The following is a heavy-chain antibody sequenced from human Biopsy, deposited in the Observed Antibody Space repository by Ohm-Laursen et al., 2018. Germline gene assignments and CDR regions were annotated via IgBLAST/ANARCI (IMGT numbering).Heavy chain of an antibody. CDR1: GFSVSSYD. Sequence: SLRLSCAASGFSVSSYDMNWVRQAPGKGLEWISYISETSSHIYDADSVRGRFTVARDIAKNPLYLQLNSLRVEDTAVNYCARDSSRRAREGGMDVWGQGTTVTVSS. CDR2: ISETSSHI. J-gene: IGHJ6*02. V-gene: IGHV3-21*01. D-gene: IGHD6-6*01. CDR3: ARDSSRRAREGGMDV.